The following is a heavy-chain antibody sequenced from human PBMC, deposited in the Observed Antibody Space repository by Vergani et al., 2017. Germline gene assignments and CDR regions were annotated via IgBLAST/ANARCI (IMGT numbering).Heavy chain of an antibody. Sequence: QVQLPESGPGLVKPSETLSLTCAVYGGSFSGYYWSWIRQPPGKGLEWIGEINHSGSTNYNPSLKSRVTISVDTSKNQFSLKLSSVTAADTAVYYCAREYSSRKGYYYYYMDVWGKGTTVTVSS. D-gene: IGHD3-22*01. V-gene: IGHV4-34*01. J-gene: IGHJ6*03. CDR1: GGSFSGYY. CDR3: AREYSSRKGYYYYYMDV. CDR2: INHSGST.